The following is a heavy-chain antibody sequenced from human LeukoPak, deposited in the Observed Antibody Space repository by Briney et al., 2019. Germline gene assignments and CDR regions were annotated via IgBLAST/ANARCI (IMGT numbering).Heavy chain of an antibody. Sequence: PGGSLRLSCAASGFTFSSYGMHWVRQAPGKGLEWVAVISYDGSNKYYADSVKGRFTISRDNSKNMLYLQMNSLRAEDTAVYYCAKVRGYSYGQFFDYWGQGTLVTVSS. V-gene: IGHV3-30*18. D-gene: IGHD5-18*01. CDR1: GFTFSSYG. CDR2: ISYDGSNK. J-gene: IGHJ4*02. CDR3: AKVRGYSYGQFFDY.